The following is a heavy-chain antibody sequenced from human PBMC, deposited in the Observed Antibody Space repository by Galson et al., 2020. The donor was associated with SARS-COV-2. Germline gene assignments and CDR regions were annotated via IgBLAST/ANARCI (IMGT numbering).Heavy chain of an antibody. V-gene: IGHV3-49*03. D-gene: IGHD3-9*01. CDR3: ARGHYDILTGYFEYYFDS. Sequence: GESLKISCTTSGFTFKDDPMSWFRQAPGKGLEWVGFIRGKAYDGTTEYAASVKGRFTISRDDSKSIAYLQMNSLQTEDTAVYYCARGHYDILTGYFEYYFDSWGQGTLVTVSS. CDR2: IRGKAYDGTT. J-gene: IGHJ4*02. CDR1: GFTFKDDP.